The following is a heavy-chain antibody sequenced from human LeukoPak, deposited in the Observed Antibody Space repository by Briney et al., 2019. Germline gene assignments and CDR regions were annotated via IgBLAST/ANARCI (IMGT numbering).Heavy chain of an antibody. J-gene: IGHJ4*02. V-gene: IGHV4-38-2*02. CDR3: ARVTHYCDSGSYPY. D-gene: IGHD3-10*01. Sequence: PSETLSLTCTVSGYSISSGYYWGWIRQSPGKGLEWIGNIYHSGTTYYNPSLKSRATISVDTSKNQFSLKLSSVTAADTAVYYCARVTHYCDSGSYPYWGQGTLVIVSS. CDR2: IYHSGTT. CDR1: GYSISSGYY.